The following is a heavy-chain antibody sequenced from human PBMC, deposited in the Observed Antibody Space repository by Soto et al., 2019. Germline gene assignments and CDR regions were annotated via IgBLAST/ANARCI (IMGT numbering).Heavy chain of an antibody. Sequence: GGSLRLSCAASGFTFSSYGMHWVRQAPGKGLEWVAVISYDGSNKYYADSVKGRFTVSRDNSKNTLYLQMNSLRAEDTAVYYCAKDGGHNYGYAIDYWGQGTLVTVSS. V-gene: IGHV3-30*18. CDR3: AKDGGHNYGYAIDY. CDR2: ISYDGSNK. D-gene: IGHD5-18*01. J-gene: IGHJ4*02. CDR1: GFTFSSYG.